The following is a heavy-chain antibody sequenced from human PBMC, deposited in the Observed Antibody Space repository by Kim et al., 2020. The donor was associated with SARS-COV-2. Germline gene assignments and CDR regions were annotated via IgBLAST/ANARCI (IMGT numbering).Heavy chain of an antibody. CDR3: ARGSGYKGAVRL. CDR1: GGSFSGYY. CDR2: INHSGST. D-gene: IGHD1-20*01. Sequence: SETLSLTCAVYGGSFSGYYWSWIRQPPGKGLEWIGEINHSGSTNYNPSLKSRVTISVDTSKNQFSLKLSSVTAADTAVYYCARGSGYKGAVRLWGQGTLVTVSS. V-gene: IGHV4-34*01. J-gene: IGHJ4*02.